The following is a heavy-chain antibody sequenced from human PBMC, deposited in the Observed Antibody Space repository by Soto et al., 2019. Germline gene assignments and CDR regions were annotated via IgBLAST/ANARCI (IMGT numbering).Heavy chain of an antibody. CDR3: AKEPVGPDWYFDL. Sequence: ASVKVSCKASGYTFTSYAMHWVRQAPGQRLEWMGWINAGNGNTKYSQKFQGRVTITRDTSASTAYMELSSLRSEDTAVYNCAKEPVGPDWYFDLWGRGTLVTVS. V-gene: IGHV1-3*01. J-gene: IGHJ2*01. CDR2: INAGNGNT. CDR1: GYTFTSYA.